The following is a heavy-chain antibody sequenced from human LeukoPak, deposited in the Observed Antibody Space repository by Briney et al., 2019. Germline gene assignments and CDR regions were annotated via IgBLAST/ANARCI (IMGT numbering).Heavy chain of an antibody. J-gene: IGHJ4*02. CDR2: IYYSGGT. CDR3: ARGVEYSSSSGLGY. Sequence: PSETLSLTCTVSGVTISSYYWSWIRQPPGKGLEWIGYIYYSGGTNYNPSIKSRVTISVDTSKNQFSLKLSSVTAAYTAVYYCARGVEYSSSSGLGYWGQGTLVTVSS. D-gene: IGHD6-6*01. CDR1: GVTISSYY. V-gene: IGHV4-59*01.